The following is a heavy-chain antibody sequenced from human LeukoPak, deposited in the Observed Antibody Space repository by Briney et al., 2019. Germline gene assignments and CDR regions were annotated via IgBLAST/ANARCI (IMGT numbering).Heavy chain of an antibody. CDR2: IRYDGSNK. CDR3: AKTSVAGTRAARKYYYYYMDV. D-gene: IGHD6-19*01. Sequence: GGSLRLSCAASGLTFSSYSMNWVRQAPGKGLEWVAFIRYDGSNKYYADSVKGRFTISRDNSKNTLYLQMNSLRAEDTAVYYCAKTSVAGTRAARKYYYYYMDVWGKGTTVTISS. J-gene: IGHJ6*03. CDR1: GLTFSSYS. V-gene: IGHV3-30*02.